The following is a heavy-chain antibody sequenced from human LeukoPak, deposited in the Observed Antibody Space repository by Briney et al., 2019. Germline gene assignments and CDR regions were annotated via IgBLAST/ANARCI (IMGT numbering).Heavy chain of an antibody. D-gene: IGHD3-10*01. J-gene: IGHJ5*02. V-gene: IGHV4-34*01. CDR2: INHSGST. CDR1: GGSFSGYY. Sequence: TASETLSLTCAVYGGSFSGYYWSWIRQPPGKGLEWIGEINHSGSTNYNPSLKSRVTISVDTSKNQFSLKLSSVTAADTAVYYCARHAQYYGRYGWFDPWGQGTLVTVSS. CDR3: ARHAQYYGRYGWFDP.